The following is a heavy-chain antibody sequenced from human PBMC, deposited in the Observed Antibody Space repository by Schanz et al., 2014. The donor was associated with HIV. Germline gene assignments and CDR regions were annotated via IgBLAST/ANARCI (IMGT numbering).Heavy chain of an antibody. CDR1: GFTFSSYG. J-gene: IGHJ1*01. Sequence: VQLVESGGGVVQPGTSLRLSCAASGFTFSSYGMNWVRQAPGKGLEWVAQIWRDGTDKHYADSVKGRFTISRDNAKNTLYLQLNSLRAEDTALYYCVTKDEVNWGQGTLVIVSS. V-gene: IGHV3-33*01. CDR2: IWRDGTDK. CDR3: VTKDEVN.